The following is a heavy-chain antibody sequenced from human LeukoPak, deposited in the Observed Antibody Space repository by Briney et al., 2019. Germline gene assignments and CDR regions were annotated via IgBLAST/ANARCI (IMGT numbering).Heavy chain of an antibody. Sequence: PGGSLRLSCAASGFTFSSYSMNWVRQAPGKGLEWVSSISSSSSYIYYADSVKGRFTISRDNAKNSLYLQMNSLRAEDTAVYYCARVSGGYSYGRLQELHYWGQGTLVTVSS. J-gene: IGHJ4*02. CDR2: ISSSSSYI. CDR1: GFTFSSYS. D-gene: IGHD5-18*01. V-gene: IGHV3-21*01. CDR3: ARVSGGYSYGRLQELHY.